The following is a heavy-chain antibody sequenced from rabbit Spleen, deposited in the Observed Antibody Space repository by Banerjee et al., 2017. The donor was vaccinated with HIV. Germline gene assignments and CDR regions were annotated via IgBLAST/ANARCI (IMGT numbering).Heavy chain of an antibody. CDR1: RFSFSSSYY. CDR2: IYVGSIDDT. Sequence: QSLEESGGDLVKPGASLTLTCKASRFSFSSSYYMCWVRQAPGKGLEWIGCIYVGSIDDTYYASWAKGRFTISRTSSTTVTLQMTSLTAADTATYFCARDLDGVIGWNFGWWGPGTLVTVS. V-gene: IGHV1S40*01. CDR3: ARDLDGVIGWNFGW. J-gene: IGHJ6*01. D-gene: IGHD4-1*01.